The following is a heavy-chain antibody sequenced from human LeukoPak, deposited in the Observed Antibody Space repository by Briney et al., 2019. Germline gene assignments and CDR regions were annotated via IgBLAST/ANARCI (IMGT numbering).Heavy chain of an antibody. V-gene: IGHV1-24*01. CDR3: AAGGVYDLFDY. CDR1: GYTLSDLS. D-gene: IGHD5/OR15-5a*01. CDR2: FDPGDGET. Sequence: ASVKVSCKVSGYTLSDLSMHWVRRAPGEGLEWMGGFDPGDGETIYTQKFQGRVTMTEDTSTDTAYMELSSLRSEDTAVYYCAAGGVYDLFDYWGQGTLVTVSS. J-gene: IGHJ4*02.